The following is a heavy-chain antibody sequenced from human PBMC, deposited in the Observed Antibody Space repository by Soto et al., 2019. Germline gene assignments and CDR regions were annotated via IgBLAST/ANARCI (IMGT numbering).Heavy chain of an antibody. CDR1: GGTFSSYA. V-gene: IGHV1-69*13. CDR3: ARGKYYDSSGYPPKNWFDP. Sequence: ASVKVSCKASGGTFSSYAMSWVRQAPVQGLEWMGGIIPIFGTANYAQKFQGRVTITADESTSTAYMELTSLRSEDTAVYYCARGKYYDSSGYPPKNWFDPWGQGTLVNVSS. D-gene: IGHD3-22*01. J-gene: IGHJ5*02. CDR2: IIPIFGTA.